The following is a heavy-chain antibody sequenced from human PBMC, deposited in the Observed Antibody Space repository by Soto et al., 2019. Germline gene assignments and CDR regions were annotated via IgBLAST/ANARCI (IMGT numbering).Heavy chain of an antibody. CDR1: EFTFSTYP. CDR3: ARGASDFWGGYPEIHYFDY. V-gene: IGHV3-30-3*01. CDR2: ISYDETNK. D-gene: IGHD3-3*01. J-gene: IGHJ4*02. Sequence: VLLVESGGGVVQPGRSLRLSCAASEFTFSTYPLHWVRQAPGKGLEWVAVISYDETNKYYADSVKGRFTIFRDNSKNTLYLQMNSLRADDTAVYYCARGASDFWGGYPEIHYFDYWGQGTLVTVSS.